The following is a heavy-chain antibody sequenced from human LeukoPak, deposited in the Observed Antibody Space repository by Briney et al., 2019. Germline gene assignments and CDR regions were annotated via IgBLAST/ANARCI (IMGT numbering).Heavy chain of an antibody. D-gene: IGHD2-2*01. Sequence: GGSLRLSCGASGFTFSSYAMSWVRQAPGKGLEWVPAISGSGGSTYYADSVKGRFTISRDNSKNTLHLQMNSLRAEDTAVYYCAKDDRRYCSSTSCLDSFDPWGQGTLVTVSS. CDR2: ISGSGGST. V-gene: IGHV3-23*01. J-gene: IGHJ5*02. CDR1: GFTFSSYA. CDR3: AKDDRRYCSSTSCLDSFDP.